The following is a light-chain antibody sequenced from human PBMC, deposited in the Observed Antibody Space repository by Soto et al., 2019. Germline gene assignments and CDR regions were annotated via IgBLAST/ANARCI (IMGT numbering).Light chain of an antibody. CDR1: QSVARN. Sequence: EIVMTQSPATLSVSPGERATLSCRASQSVARNLAWYQQKPGQPPRLLIYGASTRATGIPARFSGSGSGTEFTLTISSLQSEDFAVYYCQQYNNWPPYTFGQGTKLEIK. CDR3: QQYNNWPPYT. CDR2: GAS. V-gene: IGKV3-15*01. J-gene: IGKJ2*01.